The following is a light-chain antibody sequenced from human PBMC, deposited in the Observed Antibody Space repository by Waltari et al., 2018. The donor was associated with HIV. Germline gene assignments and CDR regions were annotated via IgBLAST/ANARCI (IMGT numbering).Light chain of an antibody. J-gene: IGLJ1*01. CDR1: SSDLGLYNL. CDR3: CSYAGDSNYV. Sequence: QSALTQPASVSGSLGQSISISCSGSSSDLGLYNLVSWYQVSPGKAPKLIIHEVNKRPSGVSDRFSGSKSGKTASLTISGLQTEDEADYYCCSYAGDSNYVFGTGTEVTVL. V-gene: IGLV2-23*02. CDR2: EVN.